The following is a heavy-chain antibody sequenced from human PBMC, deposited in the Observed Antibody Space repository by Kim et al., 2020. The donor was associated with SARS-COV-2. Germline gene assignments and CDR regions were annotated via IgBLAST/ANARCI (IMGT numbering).Heavy chain of an antibody. CDR3: ARDRGIAVAGTTYYFDY. V-gene: IGHV3-30*07. J-gene: IGHJ4*02. Sequence: VKGRFTIPRDNYKNTLYLQLNSLRAEDTAVYYCARDRGIAVAGTTYYFDYWGQGTLVTVSS. D-gene: IGHD6-19*01.